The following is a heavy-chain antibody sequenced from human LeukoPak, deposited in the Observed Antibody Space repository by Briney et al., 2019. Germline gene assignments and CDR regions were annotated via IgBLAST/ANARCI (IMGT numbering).Heavy chain of an antibody. D-gene: IGHD5-18*01. Sequence: PSETLSLTCAVYGGSFSGYYWSWIRQPPGKGLEWIGEINHSGSTYYNPSLKSRVTISVDTSKNQFSLKLSSVTAADTAVYYCARLAYSYGYYFDYWGQGTLVTVSS. V-gene: IGHV4-34*01. J-gene: IGHJ4*02. CDR2: INHSGST. CDR1: GGSFSGYY. CDR3: ARLAYSYGYYFDY.